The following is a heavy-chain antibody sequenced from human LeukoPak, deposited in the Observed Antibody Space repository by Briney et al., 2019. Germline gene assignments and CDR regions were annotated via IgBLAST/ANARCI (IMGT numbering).Heavy chain of an antibody. J-gene: IGHJ2*01. V-gene: IGHV4-61*01. CDR1: GVSVSSTSYY. D-gene: IGHD3-22*01. CDR2: IYYSGST. CDR3: ARRDSPFDL. Sequence: SETLSLTCTVSGVSVSSTSYYWSWIRQPPGKGLEWIGYIYYSGSTNYNPSLKSRVTISVDTSKKQFSLKVRSVTAADTAVYYCARRDSPFDLWGRGTPVTVS.